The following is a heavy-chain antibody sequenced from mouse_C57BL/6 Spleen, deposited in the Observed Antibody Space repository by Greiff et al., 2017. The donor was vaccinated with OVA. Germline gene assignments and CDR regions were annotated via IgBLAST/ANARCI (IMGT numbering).Heavy chain of an antibody. J-gene: IGHJ4*01. D-gene: IGHD2-4*01. CDR1: GYTFTDYE. V-gene: IGHV1-15*01. CDR2: IDPETGGT. CDR3: TRRNYDYGWTYYAMHY. Sequence: VQLQQSGAELVRPGASVTLSCKASGYTFTDYEMHWVKQTPVHGLEWIGAIDPETGGTAYNQKIKGKAILTAAKASSTAYMELRSLTSEDSAVYYCTRRNYDYGWTYYAMHYWGQGTSVTVSS.